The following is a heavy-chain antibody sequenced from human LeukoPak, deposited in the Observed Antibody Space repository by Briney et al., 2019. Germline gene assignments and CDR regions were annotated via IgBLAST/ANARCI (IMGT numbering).Heavy chain of an antibody. CDR2: IYYSGST. D-gene: IGHD3-10*01. V-gene: IGHV4-59*01. CDR3: AREGPPHYYYGSGSYLRYMDV. CDR1: GGSISSYH. Sequence: SETLSLTCTVSGGSISSYHWSWIRQPPGKGLEWIGYIYYSGSTNYNPSLESRVTISVDTSKNQFSLKLSSVTAADTAVYYCAREGPPHYYYGSGSYLRYMDVWGQGTTVTVSS. J-gene: IGHJ6*02.